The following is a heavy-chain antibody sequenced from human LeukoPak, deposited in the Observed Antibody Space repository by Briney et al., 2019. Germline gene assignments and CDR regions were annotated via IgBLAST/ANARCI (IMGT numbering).Heavy chain of an antibody. D-gene: IGHD5-12*01. CDR3: ARHGVPGSGSPEFDY. CDR1: GGSISSSSHY. V-gene: IGHV4-39*01. CDR2: IHYSGST. J-gene: IGHJ4*02. Sequence: SETLSLTCTVSGGSISSSSHYWGWVRQPPGKGLEWIGYIHYSGSTHDNPSLKSRFTISVNTSKNQFFLKLSSVTAPDTAVYYCARHGVPGSGSPEFDYWGQGTLVTVSS.